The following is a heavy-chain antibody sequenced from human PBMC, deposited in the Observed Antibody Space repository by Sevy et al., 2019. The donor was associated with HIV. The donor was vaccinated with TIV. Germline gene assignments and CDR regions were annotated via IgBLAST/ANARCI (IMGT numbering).Heavy chain of an antibody. CDR1: XXXFSRYS. CDR2: ISSSSSYI. V-gene: IGHV3-21*01. J-gene: IGHJ4*02. CDR3: ARDGGCSSXSCLLYXDX. Sequence: GGSLRLSCAASXXXFSRYSMNWVRQAPGKGLEWVSSISSSSSYIYYADSVKGRFTISRDNAKNSLYLQMNSLRAEDTAVYYCARDGGCSSXSCLLYXDXXXQGTLVTVSS. D-gene: IGHD2-2*01.